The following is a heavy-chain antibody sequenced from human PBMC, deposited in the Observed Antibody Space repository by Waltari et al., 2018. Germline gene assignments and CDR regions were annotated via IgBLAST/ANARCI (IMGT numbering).Heavy chain of an antibody. V-gene: IGHV3-30-3*01. CDR1: GFTFSSYA. CDR3: ARDNGGYAFDY. CDR2: ISYDGSNK. J-gene: IGHJ4*02. D-gene: IGHD5-12*01. Sequence: QVQLVESGGGVVQPGRSLRLSCAASGFTFSSYAMHWVRQAPGKGLEWVAVISYDGSNKYYADSVKGRLTISRDNSKNTLYLQMNSLRAEDTAVYYCARDNGGYAFDYWGQGTLVTVSS.